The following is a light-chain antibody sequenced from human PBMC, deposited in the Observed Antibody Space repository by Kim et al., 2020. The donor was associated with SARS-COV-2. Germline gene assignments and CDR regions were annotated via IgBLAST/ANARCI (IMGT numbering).Light chain of an antibody. CDR1: QSVSSSY. V-gene: IGKV3-20*01. Sequence: LSPGERATLSGRASQSVSSSYLGWYQQRPGQAPRLLIYGASSRATGIPDRFSGSGSGTDFTLTISRLEPEDFAVYYCQQYGNSPYTFGQGTKLEI. CDR2: GAS. CDR3: QQYGNSPYT. J-gene: IGKJ2*01.